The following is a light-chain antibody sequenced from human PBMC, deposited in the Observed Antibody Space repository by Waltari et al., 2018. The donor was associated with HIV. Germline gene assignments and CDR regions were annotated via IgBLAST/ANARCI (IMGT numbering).Light chain of an antibody. CDR3: CSYAGSNYV. V-gene: IGLV2-23*02. CDR1: SSDVGSYNL. Sequence: QSALTQPASVSGSPGQSITIPCTGTSSDVGSYNLFSWYQQHPGKAPKLMIYEVTKRPSGVSNHFSGSKSGNTASLTISGLQAEDEADYCCCSYAGSNYVFGTGTKVTVL. CDR2: EVT. J-gene: IGLJ1*01.